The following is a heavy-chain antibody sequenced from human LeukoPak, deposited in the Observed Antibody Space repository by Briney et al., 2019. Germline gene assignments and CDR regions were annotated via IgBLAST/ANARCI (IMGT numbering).Heavy chain of an antibody. J-gene: IGHJ4*02. CDR3: ARVDSSDYVLDY. CDR2: INTNTGNP. D-gene: IGHD3-22*01. Sequence: ASVKVSCKASGYTFTRYGMNWVQQAPGQGLEWMGWINTNTGNPTYAQAFTGRFVLSLDTSVSTAYLRISSLKAEDTAVYYCARVDSSDYVLDYWGQGTLVTVSS. CDR1: GYTFTRYG. V-gene: IGHV7-4-1*02.